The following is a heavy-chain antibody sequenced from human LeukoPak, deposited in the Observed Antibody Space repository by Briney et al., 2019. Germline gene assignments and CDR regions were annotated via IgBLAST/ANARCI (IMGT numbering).Heavy chain of an antibody. J-gene: IGHJ4*02. D-gene: IGHD2-15*01. CDR2: IYISGST. Sequence: SETPSLTCTVSGDSISTYYWSWIRQPAGKGLEWIGRIYISGSTNYNPSLKSRVTMSVDTSKNQFSLKLSSVTAADTAVYYCARASCSGDNCYYFDYWGQGTLVTVSS. V-gene: IGHV4-4*07. CDR3: ARASCSGDNCYYFDY. CDR1: GDSISTYY.